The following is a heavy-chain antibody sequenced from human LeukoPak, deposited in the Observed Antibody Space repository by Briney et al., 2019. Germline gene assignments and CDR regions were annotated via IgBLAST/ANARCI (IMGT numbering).Heavy chain of an antibody. D-gene: IGHD2-2*01. V-gene: IGHV1-69*13. J-gene: IGHJ4*02. CDR2: IIPIFGTA. CDR3: ARGGRVLWLFGPFDY. CDR1: GGTFSSYA. Sequence: SVKVSCTASGGTFSSYAISWVRQAPGQGLEWMGGIIPIFGTANYAQKFQGRVTITADESTSTAYMELSSLRSEDTAVYYCARGGRVLWLFGPFDYWGQGTLVTVSS.